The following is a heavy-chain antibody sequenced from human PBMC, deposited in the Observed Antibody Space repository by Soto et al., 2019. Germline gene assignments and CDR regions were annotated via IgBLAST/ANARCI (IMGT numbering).Heavy chain of an antibody. CDR2: ISYDGSNK. V-gene: IGHV3-30-3*01. CDR3: ARELVWHSNYFID. J-gene: IGHJ4*02. Sequence: GGSLRLSCAASGFTFSSYAMHWVRQAPGKGLEWVAVISYDGSNKYYADSVKGRFTISRDNSKNTLYLQMNSLRAEDTAVYYCARELVWHSNYFIDWGQGTLVTVSS. CDR1: GFTFSSYA. D-gene: IGHD4-4*01.